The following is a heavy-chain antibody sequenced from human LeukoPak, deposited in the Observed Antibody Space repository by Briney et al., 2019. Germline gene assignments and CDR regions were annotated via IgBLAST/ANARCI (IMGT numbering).Heavy chain of an antibody. V-gene: IGHV1-69*05. CDR3: ARGNSRYFDY. D-gene: IGHD4-23*01. CDR1: GGTFSSYA. J-gene: IGHJ4*02. Sequence: SVKVSCKASGGTFSSYAISWVRQAPGQGLEWMGGIIPIFGTANYARKFQDRVTITTDESTSIAYMELSTLRSEDTAVYYCARGNSRYFDYWGQGTLVTVSS. CDR2: IIPIFGTA.